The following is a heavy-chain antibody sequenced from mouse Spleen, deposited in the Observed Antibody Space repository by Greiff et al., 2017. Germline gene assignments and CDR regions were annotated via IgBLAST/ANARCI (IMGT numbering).Heavy chain of an antibody. D-gene: IGHD1-1*01. CDR2: IHPNSGST. V-gene: IGHV1-64*01. CDR1: GYTFTSYW. J-gene: IGHJ2*01. CDR3: ARGPVITTVVDGFGY. Sequence: QVQLKQSGAELVKPGASVKLSCKASGYTFTSYWMHWVKQRPGQGLEWIGMIHPNSGSTNYNENFKSKATLTVDKSSSTAYMQLSSLSSEDSAVXYCARGPVITTVVDGFGYWGPGTTLPVSS.